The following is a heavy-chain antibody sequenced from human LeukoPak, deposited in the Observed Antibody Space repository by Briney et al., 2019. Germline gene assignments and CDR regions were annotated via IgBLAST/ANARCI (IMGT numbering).Heavy chain of an antibody. CDR3: ARMQWELLSFAFDI. V-gene: IGHV2-70*11. J-gene: IGHJ3*02. CDR1: GFSLSTSGMC. D-gene: IGHD1-26*01. CDR2: IDWDDDK. Sequence: SGPALVKPTQTLTLTCTFSGFSLSTSGMCVSWIRQPPGKALEWLARIDWDDDKYYSTSLKTRLTISKDTSKNQVVLTMTNMDPVDTATYYCARMQWELLSFAFDIWGQGTMVTVSS.